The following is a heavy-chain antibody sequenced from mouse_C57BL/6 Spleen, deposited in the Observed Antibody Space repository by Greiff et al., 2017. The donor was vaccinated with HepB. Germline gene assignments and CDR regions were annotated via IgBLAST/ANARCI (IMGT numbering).Heavy chain of an antibody. CDR1: GFTFSSYG. J-gene: IGHJ2*01. V-gene: IGHV5-6*01. CDR3: ARQRTTPI. Sequence: DVHLVESGGDLVKPGGSLKLSCAASGFTFSSYGMSWVRQTPDKRLEWVATISSGGSYTYYPDSVKGRFTISRDNAKNTLYLQMSSLKSEDTAMYYCARQRTTPIWGQGTTLTVSS. CDR2: ISSGGSYT. D-gene: IGHD2-13*01.